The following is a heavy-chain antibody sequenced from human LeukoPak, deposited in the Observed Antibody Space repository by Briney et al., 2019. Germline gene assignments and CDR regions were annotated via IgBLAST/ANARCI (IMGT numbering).Heavy chain of an antibody. D-gene: IGHD3-22*01. CDR1: GFPFSSYS. Sequence: GGSLRLSCAASGFPFSSYSMNWVRQAPGKGLVWVSRINSDGSSTSYADSVKGRFTISRDNAKNTLYLQMNSLRAEDTAVYYCARVEDYYDTQPFDYWGQGTLVTVSS. CDR2: INSDGSST. V-gene: IGHV3-74*01. CDR3: ARVEDYYDTQPFDY. J-gene: IGHJ4*02.